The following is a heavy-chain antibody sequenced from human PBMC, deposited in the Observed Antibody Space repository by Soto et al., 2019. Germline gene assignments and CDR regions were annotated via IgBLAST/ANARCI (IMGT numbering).Heavy chain of an antibody. D-gene: IGHD6-13*01. V-gene: IGHV3-23*01. CDR2: IGGSGGST. CDR1: GFNCSDYA. Sequence: WGSLRLSCAAAGFNCSDYAMSRVRQAPGKGLEGVSAIGGSGGSTYYADSVKGRFTISRDNSKSTLYLQMNSLRAEDTAVYYCANPPVPGIAAAGPLDYWGEGVLVTVSS. CDR3: ANPPVPGIAAAGPLDY. J-gene: IGHJ4*02.